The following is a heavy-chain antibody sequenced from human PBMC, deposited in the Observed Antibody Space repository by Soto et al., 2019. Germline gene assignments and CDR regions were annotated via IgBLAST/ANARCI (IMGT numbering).Heavy chain of an antibody. V-gene: IGHV4-39*01. Sequence: SETQSLTCPVSGGSVSSSSYYWGWVRQPPGKGLEWIGSVYYSGSTYYNPSLESRVTISVDKSKNQFSLKLMSLSAADTAVYYCGRLEGLATISYYFDYWGQGALVTVSS. CDR1: GGSVSSSSYY. D-gene: IGHD3-9*01. CDR3: GRLEGLATISYYFDY. CDR2: VYYSGST. J-gene: IGHJ4*02.